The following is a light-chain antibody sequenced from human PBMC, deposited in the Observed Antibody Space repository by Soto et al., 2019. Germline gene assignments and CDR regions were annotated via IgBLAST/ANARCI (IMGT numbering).Light chain of an antibody. CDR3: QQRSNWPFIT. Sequence: EIVLTQSPATLSLSPGERATLSCRASQSISNYLAWYQQKPGQAPRLLIYDASNRATGIPARFSGSGSGTDFTLTISSLEPEDFAVYYCQQRSNWPFITFGQGTRLEIK. J-gene: IGKJ5*01. CDR1: QSISNY. CDR2: DAS. V-gene: IGKV3-11*01.